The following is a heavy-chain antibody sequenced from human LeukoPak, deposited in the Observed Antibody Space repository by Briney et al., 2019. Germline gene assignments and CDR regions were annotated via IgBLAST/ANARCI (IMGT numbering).Heavy chain of an antibody. Sequence: PSQTLSLTCTVSGGSISSGSYYWSWIRQPAGKGLEWIGRIYTSGSTNYNPSLKSRVTISVDTSKNQFSLKLSSVTAADTAVYYCARALWIPIFGVVSGNWFDSWGQGTLVTVSS. CDR2: IYTSGST. J-gene: IGHJ5*01. CDR1: GGSISSGSYY. CDR3: ARALWIPIFGVVSGNWFDS. D-gene: IGHD3-3*01. V-gene: IGHV4-61*02.